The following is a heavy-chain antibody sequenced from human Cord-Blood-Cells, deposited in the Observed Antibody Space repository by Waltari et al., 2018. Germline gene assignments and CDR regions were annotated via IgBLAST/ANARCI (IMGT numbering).Heavy chain of an antibody. V-gene: IGHV3-23*01. D-gene: IGHD6-19*01. J-gene: IGHJ4*02. Sequence: EVQLLESGGGLVQPGGSLRLSCAASGFTFSSYAMSWVRQAPGKGLEWVSGIRGRGGSTYYADAVKGRFTISRDNSKNTLYLQMNSLRAEDTAVYYCAKARLSRGWYYFDYWGQGTLVTVSS. CDR1: GFTFSSYA. CDR3: AKARLSRGWYYFDY. CDR2: IRGRGGST.